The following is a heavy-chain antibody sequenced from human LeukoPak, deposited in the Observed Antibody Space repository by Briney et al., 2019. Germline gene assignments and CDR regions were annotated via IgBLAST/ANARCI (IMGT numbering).Heavy chain of an antibody. Sequence: ASVKVSCKASGGTFSSCAISWVRQAPGQGLEWMGRIIPILGIANYAQKFQGRVTITADKSTSTAYMELSSLRSEDTAVYYCARPSYDMVRVVRALYYYGMDVWGQATTVTVSS. CDR1: GGTFSSCA. J-gene: IGHJ6*02. CDR3: ARPSYDMVRVVRALYYYGMDV. D-gene: IGHD3-10*01. V-gene: IGHV1-69*04. CDR2: IIPILGIA.